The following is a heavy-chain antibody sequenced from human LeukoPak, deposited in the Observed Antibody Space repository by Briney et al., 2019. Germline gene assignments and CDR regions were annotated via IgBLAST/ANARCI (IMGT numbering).Heavy chain of an antibody. CDR2: IYSSATT. Sequence: SETLSLTCTVSGGSISSYYWSWLRQPAGKGLEGIGRIYSSATTTYNPSLKSRVTMSIDTSKNQFSLKLSFVTAADTAVYYCARDSGTTGEVKFDPWGQGTLVTVSS. D-gene: IGHD3-10*01. CDR3: ARDSGTTGEVKFDP. CDR1: GGSISSYY. J-gene: IGHJ5*02. V-gene: IGHV4-4*07.